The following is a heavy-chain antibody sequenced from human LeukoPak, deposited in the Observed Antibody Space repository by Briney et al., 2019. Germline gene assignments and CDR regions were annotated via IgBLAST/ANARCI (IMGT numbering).Heavy chain of an antibody. CDR3: ARGSASGSWYVGYYYYYMDV. CDR2: INHSGST. Sequence: SETLSLTCAAYGGSFSGYYWSWIRQPPGKGLEWIGEINHSGSTNYNPSLKSRVTISVDTSKNQFSLKLSSVTAADTAVYYCARGSASGSWYVGYYYYYMDVWGKGTTVTVSS. D-gene: IGHD6-13*01. J-gene: IGHJ6*03. V-gene: IGHV4-34*01. CDR1: GGSFSGYY.